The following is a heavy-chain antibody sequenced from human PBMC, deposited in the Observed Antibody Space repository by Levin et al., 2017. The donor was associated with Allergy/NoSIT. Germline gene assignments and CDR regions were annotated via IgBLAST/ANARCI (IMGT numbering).Heavy chain of an antibody. CDR3: ARDKASVLWWFDP. CDR1: GFTFSSYA. J-gene: IGHJ5*02. D-gene: IGHD2/OR15-2a*01. Sequence: GGSLRLSCAASGFTFSSYAMHWVRQAPGKGLEWVAVISYDGSNKYYADSVKGRFTISRDNSKNTLYLQMNSLRAEDTAVYYCARDKASVLWWFDPWGQGTLVTVSS. CDR2: ISYDGSNK. V-gene: IGHV3-30*04.